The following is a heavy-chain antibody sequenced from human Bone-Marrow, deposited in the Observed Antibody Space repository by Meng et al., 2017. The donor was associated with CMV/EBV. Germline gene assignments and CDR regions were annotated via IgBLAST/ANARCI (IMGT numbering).Heavy chain of an antibody. J-gene: IGHJ4*02. CDR3: ASDLVFRLSTLVTYFDY. CDR2: IYYSGST. D-gene: IGHD4-23*01. CDR1: GVSISSSSYY. Sequence: SEPLSLTCTVSGVSISSSSYYWGWIRQPPGKGLEWIANIYYSGSTYYNPSLKSRVSISVDTSKNQFSLKLSSVTAADTAVYYCASDLVFRLSTLVTYFDYWGQGTLVTVSS. V-gene: IGHV4-39*07.